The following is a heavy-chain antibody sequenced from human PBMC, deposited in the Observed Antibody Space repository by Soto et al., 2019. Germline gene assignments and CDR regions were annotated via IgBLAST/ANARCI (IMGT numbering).Heavy chain of an antibody. CDR1: GFTFSSYA. CDR3: AKDTGGPYYDFWSGYDDY. D-gene: IGHD3-3*01. CDR2: ISGSGGST. V-gene: IGHV3-23*01. Sequence: GGSLRLSCAASGFTFSSYAMSWVRQAPGKGLEWVSAISGSGGSTYYADSVKGRFTISRDNSKNTLYLQMNSLRAEDTAVYYCAKDTGGPYYDFWSGYDDYWGQGTLVTVSS. J-gene: IGHJ4*02.